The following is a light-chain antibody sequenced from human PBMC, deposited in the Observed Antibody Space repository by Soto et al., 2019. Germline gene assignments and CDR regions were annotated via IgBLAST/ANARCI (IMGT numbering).Light chain of an antibody. CDR3: PQYVTPWCT. CDR1: QSVPANY. CDR2: GAS. V-gene: IGKV3-20*01. J-gene: IGKJ1*01. Sequence: IVLTQSPGTLSLSPGERVTLSCRASQSVPANYLAWYQQKPGQAPRLLSYGASNRATGIPDRFSGSGSGTDFTVTVRRLKHDEFALYYCPQYVTPWCTFGQGARVE.